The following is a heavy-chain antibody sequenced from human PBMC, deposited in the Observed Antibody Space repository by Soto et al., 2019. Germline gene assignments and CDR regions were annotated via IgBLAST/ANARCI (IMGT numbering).Heavy chain of an antibody. J-gene: IGHJ5*02. CDR3: ARDDSGNSGWFDP. D-gene: IGHD1-26*01. CDR1: GFSFSSYI. Sequence: EVQLVESGGGLVQPGGSLRLSCAASGFSFSSYIMIWVRQAPGKGLEWVSSISSTSSYIYYADSVKGRFTISRDNAKNSLYLQMSSLRAEDTAVYYCARDDSGNSGWFDPWGQGTLVTVSS. V-gene: IGHV3-21*02. CDR2: ISSTSSYI.